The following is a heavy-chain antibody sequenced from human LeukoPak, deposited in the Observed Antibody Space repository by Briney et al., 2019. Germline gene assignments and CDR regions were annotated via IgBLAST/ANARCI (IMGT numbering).Heavy chain of an antibody. CDR2: ISSSSLYI. V-gene: IGHV3-21*01. Sequence: GGSLRLSCAAPGFTFSSYSMNWVRQAPGKGLEWVSSISSSSLYIYYADSVKGRFTISRDNAKNSLYLQMNSLRAEDTAVYYCARGRPHGNDYWGQGTLVTVSS. D-gene: IGHD4-23*01. CDR3: ARGRPHGNDY. J-gene: IGHJ4*02. CDR1: GFTFSSYS.